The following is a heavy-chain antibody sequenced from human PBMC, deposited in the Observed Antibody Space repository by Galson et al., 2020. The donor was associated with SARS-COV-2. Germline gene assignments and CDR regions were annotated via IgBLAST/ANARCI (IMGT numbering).Heavy chain of an antibody. CDR1: GFTFSSYG. D-gene: IGHD3-16*02. CDR2: ISYDGSNK. Sequence: GGSLRLSCAASGFTFSSYGMHWVRQAPGKGLEWVAVISYDGSNKYYADSVKGRFTISRDNSKNTLYLQMNSLRAEDTAVYYCAKDLSDYVWGSYRYTGVAFDYWGQGTLVTVSS. J-gene: IGHJ4*02. V-gene: IGHV3-30*18. CDR3: AKDLSDYVWGSYRYTGVAFDY.